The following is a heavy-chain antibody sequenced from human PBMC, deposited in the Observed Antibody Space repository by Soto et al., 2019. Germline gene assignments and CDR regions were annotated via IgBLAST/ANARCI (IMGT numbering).Heavy chain of an antibody. J-gene: IGHJ5*02. V-gene: IGHV2-26*01. CDR3: ARRHLAVAVSPWFDR. CDR2: IDSSGEK. CDR1: GLSITDSEMG. Sequence: QVTLKESGPVLVKPTETLTLRCTVSGLSITDSEMGVSWIRQPPGQPLEWLAHIDSSGEKSYRTFLKSRLAISKDTYKSPIVLSMTNMDPADTATYYCARRHLAVAVSPWFDRWGQGIPVTVSS. D-gene: IGHD6-19*01.